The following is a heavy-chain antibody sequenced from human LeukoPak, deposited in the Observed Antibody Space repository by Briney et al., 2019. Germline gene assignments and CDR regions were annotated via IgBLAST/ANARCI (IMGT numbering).Heavy chain of an antibody. CDR2: ISWNSGSI. CDR3: AKEDY. V-gene: IGHV3-9*01. Sequence: GGSLRLSYAASGFTFDDYAMHWVRQAPGKGLEWVSGISWNSGSIGYADSVKGRFTISRDNAKNSLYLQMNSLRAEDTALYYCAKEDYWGQGTLVTVSS. J-gene: IGHJ4*02. CDR1: GFTFDDYA.